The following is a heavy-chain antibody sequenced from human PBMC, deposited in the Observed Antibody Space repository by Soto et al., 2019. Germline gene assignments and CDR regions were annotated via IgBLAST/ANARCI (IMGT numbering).Heavy chain of an antibody. CDR2: ITGGLGIT. CDR1: GFPFSGYG. Sequence: EVQLLESGGGLVQPGGPLRLSCAASGFPFSGYGMSWVRQAPGRGLEWVSSITGGLGITYYADSVKGRFIISNENSRNSLYLQMNSRRADDTAVYLCSRTLSAWPFNFGTWGQGTLVTVSS. D-gene: IGHD6-19*01. CDR3: SRTLSAWPFNFGT. V-gene: IGHV3-23*01. J-gene: IGHJ5*02.